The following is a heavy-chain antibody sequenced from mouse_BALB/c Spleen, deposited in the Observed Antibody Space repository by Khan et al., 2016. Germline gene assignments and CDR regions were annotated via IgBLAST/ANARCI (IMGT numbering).Heavy chain of an antibody. D-gene: IGHD4-1*01. CDR3: ARIAGTGRYFDV. CDR2: IWWNDDK. J-gene: IGHJ1*01. Sequence: QVTLKESGPGILQPSQTLSLTCSFSGFSLSTSGMSVGWIRQPSGKGLEWLAHIWWNDDKYYNPALKSRLTISKDTSNNQVFIKIASVVTADTATYYCARIAGTGRYFDVWGAGTTVTVSS. V-gene: IGHV8-8*01. CDR1: GFSLSTSGMS.